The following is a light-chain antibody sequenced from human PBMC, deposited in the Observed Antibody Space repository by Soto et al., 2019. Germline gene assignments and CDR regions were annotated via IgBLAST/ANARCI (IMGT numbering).Light chain of an antibody. J-gene: IGLJ1*01. V-gene: IGLV1-47*02. Sequence: QSVLTQAPSASGTPGQRVTISCSGSSSNIGINYVYWYQQRPGTAPKLLIYTNDQRPSGVPDRFSGSKSGTSASLAISGLRSEDEGEFYCSSYTSSSTPYVFGSGTKVTV. CDR3: SSYTSSSTPYV. CDR1: SSNIGINY. CDR2: TND.